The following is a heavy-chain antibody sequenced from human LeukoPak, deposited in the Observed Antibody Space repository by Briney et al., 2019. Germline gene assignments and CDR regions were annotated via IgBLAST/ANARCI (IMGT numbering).Heavy chain of an antibody. CDR3: ARDSPRGYCTNGVCYSHAFDI. CDR2: ISAYNGNT. J-gene: IGHJ3*02. CDR1: GYTFTSYG. V-gene: IGHV1-18*01. D-gene: IGHD2-8*01. Sequence: AASVKVSCKASGYTFTSYGISWVRQAPGQGLEWMGWISAYNGNTNYAQKLQGRVTMTTDTSTSTAYMELRSLRSDDTAVYYCARDSPRGYCTNGVCYSHAFDIWGQGTMVTVSS.